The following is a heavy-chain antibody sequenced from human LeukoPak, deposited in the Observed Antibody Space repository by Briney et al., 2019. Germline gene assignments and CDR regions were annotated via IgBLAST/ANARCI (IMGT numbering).Heavy chain of an antibody. V-gene: IGHV4-34*01. CDR1: GGSFSGYY. CDR3: ARRGYYDSSGYYYYYGMDV. J-gene: IGHJ6*02. D-gene: IGHD3-22*01. Sequence: SETLSLTCAVYGGSFSGYYWSWIRQPPGKGLEWIGEINHSGSTNYNPSLKSRVTISVDTSKNQFSLKLSSVTAADTAVYYCARRGYYDSSGYYYYYGMDVWGQGTTVTVSS. CDR2: INHSGST.